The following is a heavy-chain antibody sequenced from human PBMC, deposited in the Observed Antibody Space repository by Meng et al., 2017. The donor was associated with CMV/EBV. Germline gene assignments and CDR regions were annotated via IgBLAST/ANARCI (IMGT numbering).Heavy chain of an antibody. D-gene: IGHD2-21*01. CDR2: IIPILGIA. CDR1: GGTFSSYT. V-gene: IGHV1-69*02. CDR3: ASLYCGGDCPIEFEGQFDY. Sequence: SVKVSCKASGGTFSSYTISWVRQAPGQGLEWMGRIIPILGIANYAQKFQGRVTITADKSTSTAYMELSSLRSEDTAVYYCASLYCGGDCPIEFEGQFDYWGQGTLVTVLL. J-gene: IGHJ4*02.